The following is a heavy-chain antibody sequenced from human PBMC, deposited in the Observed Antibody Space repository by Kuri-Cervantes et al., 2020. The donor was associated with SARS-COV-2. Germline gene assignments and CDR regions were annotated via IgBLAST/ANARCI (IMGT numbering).Heavy chain of an antibody. CDR2: ISSSSSYI. J-gene: IGHJ6*02. Sequence: GESLKISCAASGFTFSSYSMNWVRQAPGKGLEWVSSISSSSSYIYYADSVKGRFTISRDNAKNSLYLQMNSLSAGDTAVYYCAKDITPNPYDFGPGLDVWGQGTPVTVSS. V-gene: IGHV3-21*04. CDR1: GFTFSSYS. D-gene: IGHD3/OR15-3a*01. CDR3: AKDITPNPYDFGPGLDV.